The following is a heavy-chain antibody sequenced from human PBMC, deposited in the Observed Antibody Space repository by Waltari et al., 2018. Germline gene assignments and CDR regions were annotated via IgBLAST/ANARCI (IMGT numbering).Heavy chain of an antibody. CDR1: GGSFSGYY. Sequence: QVQLQQWGAGLLKPSETLSLTCAVYGGSFSGYYWSWIRQPPGKGLEWIGEINQSGSTNYYPSLKSRVTISVDTSTNQFSLKLSSVTAADTAVYYCARGPAAGRGDYWGQGTLVTVSS. CDR2: INQSGST. CDR3: ARGPAAGRGDY. J-gene: IGHJ4*02. D-gene: IGHD6-13*01. V-gene: IGHV4-34*01.